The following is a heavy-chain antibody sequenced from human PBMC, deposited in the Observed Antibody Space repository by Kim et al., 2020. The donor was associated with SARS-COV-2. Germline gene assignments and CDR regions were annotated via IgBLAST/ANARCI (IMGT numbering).Heavy chain of an antibody. D-gene: IGHD1-26*01. V-gene: IGHV1-3*01. CDR3: AREKDLLPLFAH. J-gene: IGHJ4*02. CDR2: T. Sequence: TMYPQKFENRVIITRDTSASTVYMEMSSLRSEDTAIYYCAREKDLLPLFAHWGQGTPVTVSS.